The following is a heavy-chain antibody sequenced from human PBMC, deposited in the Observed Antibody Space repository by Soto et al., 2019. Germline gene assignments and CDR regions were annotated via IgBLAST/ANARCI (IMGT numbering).Heavy chain of an antibody. D-gene: IGHD3-10*01. Sequence: SETLSLTCTVSGGSVSTYYWGWIRQPPGRGLEWIGSFQYRGSTYYNPSLKSRVTISVDTSRSQFSLKLSSVTAADTAVYYCAGSGSTASHFDSWGQGTLVTVSS. CDR2: FQYRGST. CDR3: AGSGSTASHFDS. V-gene: IGHV4-39*01. J-gene: IGHJ4*02. CDR1: GGSVSTYY.